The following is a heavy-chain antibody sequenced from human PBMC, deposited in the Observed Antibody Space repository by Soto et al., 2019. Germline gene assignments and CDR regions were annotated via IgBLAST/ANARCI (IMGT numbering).Heavy chain of an antibody. D-gene: IGHD3-16*02. J-gene: IGHJ5*02. Sequence: SETLSLTCAVYGGSFSGYYWSWIRQPPGKGLEWIGEINHSGSTNYNPSLKSRVTISVDTSKNQFSLKLSSVTAADTAVYYCARYYDYIWGSYPRPNWFDPWGQGTLVTVSS. CDR3: ARYYDYIWGSYPRPNWFDP. CDR2: INHSGST. CDR1: GGSFSGYY. V-gene: IGHV4-34*01.